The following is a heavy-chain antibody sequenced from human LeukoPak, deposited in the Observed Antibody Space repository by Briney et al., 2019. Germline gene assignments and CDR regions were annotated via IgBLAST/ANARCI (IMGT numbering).Heavy chain of an antibody. J-gene: IGHJ4*02. Sequence: GRSLRLSCEASGFTFSNYGMHWVRQAPGKGLEWVAVIWYDGSNKYYADSVKGRFTISRDNSKNTLYLQMNSMRAEDTAVYYCAVMGGEHLFLDYWGQGTLVTVSS. CDR1: GFTFSNYG. D-gene: IGHD1/OR15-1a*01. CDR3: AVMGGEHLFLDY. CDR2: IWYDGSNK. V-gene: IGHV3-33*01.